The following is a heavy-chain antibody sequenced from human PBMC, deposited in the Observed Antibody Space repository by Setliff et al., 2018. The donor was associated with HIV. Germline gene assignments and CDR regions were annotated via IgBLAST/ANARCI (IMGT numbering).Heavy chain of an antibody. CDR3: ARGRGRAPVSYYFDN. Sequence: PSETLSLTCAVYGGSFSGYYWSWIRQPPGKGLEWIGEINHSGSTNYNPSLKSRVTISVDTSKNQFSLKLSSVTAADTAVYYCARGRGRAPVSYYFDNWGQGRLVTVSS. CDR2: INHSGST. V-gene: IGHV4-34*01. J-gene: IGHJ4*02. D-gene: IGHD2-2*01. CDR1: GGSFSGYY.